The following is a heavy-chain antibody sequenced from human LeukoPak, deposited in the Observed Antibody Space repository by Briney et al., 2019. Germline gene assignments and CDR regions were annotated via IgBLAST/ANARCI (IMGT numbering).Heavy chain of an antibody. Sequence: GASVKVSCKASGYTFTSYYMHWVRQAPGQGLEWMGIINPSGGSTSYAQKFQGRVTMTRDMSTSTVYMELSSLRSEDTAVYYCARTLGYCSSTSCYDSSPDYWGQGTLVTVSS. CDR2: INPSGGST. D-gene: IGHD2-2*01. CDR3: ARTLGYCSSTSCYDSSPDY. J-gene: IGHJ4*02. V-gene: IGHV1-46*01. CDR1: GYTFTSYY.